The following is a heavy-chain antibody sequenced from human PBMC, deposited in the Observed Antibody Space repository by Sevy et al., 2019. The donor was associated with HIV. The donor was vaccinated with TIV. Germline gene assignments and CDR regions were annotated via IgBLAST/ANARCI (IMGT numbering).Heavy chain of an antibody. V-gene: IGHV3-11*01. Sequence: GGSLRLSCAASGFTLSDYYMSWIRQAPGKGLEWVSYISGDSDDTKYYADSVKGRFTISRDNAKNSVYLQMNSLRAEDTAVYYCARDHVKDGDLGDYYYFAMDLWGQGTTVTV. CDR1: GFTLSDYY. CDR3: ARDHVKDGDLGDYYYFAMDL. J-gene: IGHJ6*02. CDR2: ISGDSDDTK. D-gene: IGHD4-17*01.